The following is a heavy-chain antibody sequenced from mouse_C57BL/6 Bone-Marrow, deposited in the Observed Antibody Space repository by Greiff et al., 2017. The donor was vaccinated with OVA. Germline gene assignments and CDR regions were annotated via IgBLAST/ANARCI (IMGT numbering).Heavy chain of an antibody. CDR2: ISSGGSYT. D-gene: IGHD3-2*02. CDR1: GFTFSSYG. J-gene: IGHJ2*01. CDR3: ARQLRLDY. V-gene: IGHV5-6*01. Sequence: EVKLMESGGDLVKPGGSLKLSCAASGFTFSSYGMSWVRQTPDKRLEWVATISSGGSYTYYPDSVKGRFTISRDNAKNTLYLQMSSLKSEDTAMYYCARQLRLDYWGQGTTLTVSS.